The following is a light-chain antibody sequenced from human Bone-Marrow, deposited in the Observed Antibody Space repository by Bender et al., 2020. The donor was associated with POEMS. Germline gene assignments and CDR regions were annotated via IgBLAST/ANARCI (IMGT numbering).Light chain of an antibody. CDR1: KLGDKF. CDR3: QAWDSGSVF. CDR2: QDD. V-gene: IGLV3-1*01. J-gene: IGLJ2*01. Sequence: SYELTQSPSVSVSPGQTASITCSGDKLGDKFVSWYQHKPGQSPVLVLFQDDKRPLGIAERFSGSNSGSTATLTISGTQPMDEADYYCQAWDSGSVFFGGGTKLTVL.